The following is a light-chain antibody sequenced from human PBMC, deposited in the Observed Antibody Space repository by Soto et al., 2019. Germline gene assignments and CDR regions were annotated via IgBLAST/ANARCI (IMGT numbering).Light chain of an antibody. CDR1: QGIGDT. V-gene: IGKV3-15*01. J-gene: IGKJ4*01. Sequence: EIVLTQSPAALSVSTGERVTLACRASQGIGDTLAWSQQNPGHTPRPLLYDSSTRAIGIPIRFSGSRSGTEFILTINGLQFEDFAVYYCQRYNNWPLTFGGWTKVEIK. CDR3: QRYNNWPLT. CDR2: DSS.